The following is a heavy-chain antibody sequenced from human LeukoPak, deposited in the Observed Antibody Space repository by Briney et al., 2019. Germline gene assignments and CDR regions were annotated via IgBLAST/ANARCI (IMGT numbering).Heavy chain of an antibody. V-gene: IGHV3-23*01. J-gene: IGHJ4*02. CDR1: GFTFSSYA. CDR3: AKSLSGSYLFD. Sequence: GGSLRLSCAASGFTFSSYAMSWVRQAPGKGLEWVSAISGSGGSTYYADSVKGRFTISRDNSKNTLSVQMNSLRAEDTAVYYCAKSLSGSYLFDWGQGTLVTVSS. CDR2: ISGSGGST. D-gene: IGHD1-26*01.